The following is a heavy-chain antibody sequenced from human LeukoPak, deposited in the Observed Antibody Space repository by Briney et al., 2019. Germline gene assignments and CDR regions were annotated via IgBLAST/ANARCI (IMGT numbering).Heavy chain of an antibody. CDR3: AGHRLQRAAAAMDY. D-gene: IGHD2-2*01. CDR2: IDPSDSNT. J-gene: IGHJ4*02. CDR1: GCSFTSYW. Sequence: GESLRISSKGSGCSFTSYWISWVRQMPGKGLERMGRIDPSDSNTNYSPSFQGHVTISADKSISTAYLQWSSLKASDTAVYYCAGHRLQRAAAAMDYWGQETLVTVSS. V-gene: IGHV5-10-1*01.